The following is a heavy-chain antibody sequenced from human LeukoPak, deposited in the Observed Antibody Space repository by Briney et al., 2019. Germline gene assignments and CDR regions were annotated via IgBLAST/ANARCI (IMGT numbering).Heavy chain of an antibody. CDR3: ARVFDTTMGPFDY. Sequence: SETLSLTCGVSGHSHSSDYYWGWIRQPPGKRLEWIGTIHHDGTTYDNPSLKSRVAISVDTSKNQFSLKVKSVTAADTAVYYCARVFDTTMGPFDYWGQGTLVTVSS. D-gene: IGHD5-18*01. CDR1: GHSHSSDYY. CDR2: IHHDGTT. J-gene: IGHJ4*02. V-gene: IGHV4-38-2*01.